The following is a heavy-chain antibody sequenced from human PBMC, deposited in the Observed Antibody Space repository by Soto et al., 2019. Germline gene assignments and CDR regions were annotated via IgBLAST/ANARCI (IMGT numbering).Heavy chain of an antibody. V-gene: IGHV1-3*01. CDR3: ARELQGLYYFDY. CDR1: EYTFTSYV. CDR2: INAGNGNT. D-gene: IGHD4-4*01. Sequence: QVQVVQSGAEVKKPGASVKVSCKASEYTFTSYVIHWVRQAPGQSLEWMGWINAGNGNTKYSQKFQGRVTITRDTSASTVYMELSSLRSEDTAVYYCARELQGLYYFDYWGQGTLVTVSS. J-gene: IGHJ4*02.